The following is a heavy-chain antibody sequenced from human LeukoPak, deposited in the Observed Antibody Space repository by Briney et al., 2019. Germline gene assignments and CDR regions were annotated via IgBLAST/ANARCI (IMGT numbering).Heavy chain of an antibody. CDR1: GFTFSDYA. V-gene: IGHV3-11*01. J-gene: IGHJ4*02. D-gene: IGHD4-23*01. Sequence: PGGSLRLSCAASGFTFSDYAMSWIRQAPGQGLEWVSYISRSGDTIDYADSVKGRFTISRDNAKNSLYLQMNSLRAEDTAVYYCASGHDYGGNSGASVVRYWGQGTLVTVSS. CDR3: ASGHDYGGNSGASVVRY. CDR2: ISRSGDTI.